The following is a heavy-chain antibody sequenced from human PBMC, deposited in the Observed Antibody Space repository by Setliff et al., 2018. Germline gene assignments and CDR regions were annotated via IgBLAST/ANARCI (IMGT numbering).Heavy chain of an antibody. J-gene: IGHJ6*03. CDR3: ARAPYGSSWYGYYYYYMDV. CDR2: INPSGGTT. D-gene: IGHD6-13*01. Sequence: ASVKVSCKASGGTFTTYYMHWVRQAPGQGLEWMGIINPSGGTTSYAQKFQGRVTMTRDTSTSTVYMDLSSLRSEDTAVYYCARAPYGSSWYGYYYYYMDVWGKGTTVTVSS. CDR1: GGTFTTYY. V-gene: IGHV1-46*01.